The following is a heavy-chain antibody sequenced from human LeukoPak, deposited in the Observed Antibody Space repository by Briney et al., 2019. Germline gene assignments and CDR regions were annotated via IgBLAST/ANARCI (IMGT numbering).Heavy chain of an antibody. CDR1: GFTFSSYA. Sequence: GGSLRLSCAASGFTFSSYAMSWVRQAPGKGLEWVSAISGSGGSTYYADSVKGRFTISRDNSKNTLYLQMNSLRAEDTAVYYCAKKADDYSNYASNDMDVWGKGATATVSS. J-gene: IGHJ6*03. D-gene: IGHD4-11*01. CDR3: AKKADDYSNYASNDMDV. CDR2: ISGSGGST. V-gene: IGHV3-23*01.